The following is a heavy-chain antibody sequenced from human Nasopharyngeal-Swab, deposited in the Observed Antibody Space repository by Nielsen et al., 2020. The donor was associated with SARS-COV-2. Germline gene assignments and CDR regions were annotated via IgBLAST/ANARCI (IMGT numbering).Heavy chain of an antibody. CDR1: GFTFSSYA. J-gene: IGHJ4*02. Sequence: GESLKISCAASGFTFSSYAMHWVRQAPGKGLEWVAVISYDGSNKYYADSVKGRFTISRDNSKNTLYLQMNSLRAEDTAVYYCARGSGWYHYWGQGTLVTVSS. V-gene: IGHV3-30-3*01. D-gene: IGHD6-19*01. CDR3: ARGSGWYHY. CDR2: ISYDGSNK.